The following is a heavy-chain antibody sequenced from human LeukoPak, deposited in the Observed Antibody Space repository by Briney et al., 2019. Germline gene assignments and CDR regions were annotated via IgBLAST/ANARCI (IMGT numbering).Heavy chain of an antibody. V-gene: IGHV4-39*01. CDR2: IYYRGST. Sequence: RTSETLSLTCTVSGGSISSSSYYWGWIRQPPGKGLEWIGSIYYRGSTYYHPSLKSRVTISVDTTKNQFSLKLSSVTAADTAVYYCARLRKAMYFDYWGQGTLVTVSS. J-gene: IGHJ4*02. CDR1: GGSISSSSYY. CDR3: ARLRKAMYFDY. D-gene: IGHD5-18*01.